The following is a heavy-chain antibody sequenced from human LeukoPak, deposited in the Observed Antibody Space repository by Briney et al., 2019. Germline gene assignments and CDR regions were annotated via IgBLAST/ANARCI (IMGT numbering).Heavy chain of an antibody. Sequence: PGGSLRLSCAASGFAFSHYWMSWVRQAPGKGLEWVANIKQDGSEKYYVDSVKGRFTISRDNAKNSLYLQMNSLRAEDTAVYFCACGGDSTVFDFWGQGTLVTVSS. V-gene: IGHV3-7*01. J-gene: IGHJ4*02. CDR3: ACGGDSTVFDF. CDR2: IKQDGSEK. CDR1: GFAFSHYW. D-gene: IGHD2-21*01.